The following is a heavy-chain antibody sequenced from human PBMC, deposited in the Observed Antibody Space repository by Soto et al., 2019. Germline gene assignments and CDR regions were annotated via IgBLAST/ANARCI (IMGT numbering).Heavy chain of an antibody. V-gene: IGHV4-39*01. CDR1: GGSISSSSYY. D-gene: IGHD3-3*01. J-gene: IGHJ3*02. CDR2: IYYSGST. CDR3: SGPGASTGPYYDFWSGYSSGFGAFDI. Sequence: QLQLQESGPGLVKPSETLSLTCTVSGGSISSSSYYWGWIRQPPGKGLEWIGSIYYSGSTYYNPSLKSRVTISVDTSKNQFSLKLGSVTAADTAVYYCSGPGASTGPYYDFWSGYSSGFGAFDIWGQGTMVTVSS.